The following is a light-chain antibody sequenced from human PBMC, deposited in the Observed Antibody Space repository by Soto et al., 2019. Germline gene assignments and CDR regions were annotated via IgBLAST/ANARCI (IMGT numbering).Light chain of an antibody. CDR1: QSVSSF. Sequence: DIPMTQSPSTLSASVGDRVTITCRASQSVSSFLAWYQQKPGRAPTLLIYKASSLESGVPSRFSGSGSGTEFTLTISSLQPEDFATYYCQQYNSYWTFGQGTKVEIK. CDR2: KAS. V-gene: IGKV1-5*03. CDR3: QQYNSYWT. J-gene: IGKJ1*01.